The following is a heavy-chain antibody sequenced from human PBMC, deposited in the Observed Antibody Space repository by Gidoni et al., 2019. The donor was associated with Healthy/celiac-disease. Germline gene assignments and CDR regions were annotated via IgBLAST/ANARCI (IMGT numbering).Heavy chain of an antibody. Sequence: EVQLLESGGGLVQPGGSLRLSCAASGVTFSIYAMRWVRPSPGKGLGWVPAIISRGGSTYYAEPVKGRFTISRDNSKNTLYLQMNSLRAEDTAVYYCAKGGGYRNWFDPWGQGTLVTVSS. J-gene: IGHJ5*02. D-gene: IGHD1-26*01. CDR1: GVTFSIYA. CDR3: AKGGGYRNWFDP. V-gene: IGHV3-23*01. CDR2: IISRGGST.